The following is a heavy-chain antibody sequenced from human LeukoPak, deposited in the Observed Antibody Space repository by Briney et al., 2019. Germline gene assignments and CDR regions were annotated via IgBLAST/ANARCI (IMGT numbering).Heavy chain of an antibody. CDR2: IYNSGRT. CDR1: GDSIRNYY. V-gene: IGHV4-59*01. CDR3: ARVTATYDWFDP. J-gene: IGHJ5*02. Sequence: SETLSLTCTVSGDSIRNYYWSWIRQPPGNGLEWIGYIYNSGRTNYNPSLKSRVTISVDTSKNQFSLMLTSVPAADTAVYYCARVTATYDWFDPWGQGTLVTVSS. D-gene: IGHD2-21*02.